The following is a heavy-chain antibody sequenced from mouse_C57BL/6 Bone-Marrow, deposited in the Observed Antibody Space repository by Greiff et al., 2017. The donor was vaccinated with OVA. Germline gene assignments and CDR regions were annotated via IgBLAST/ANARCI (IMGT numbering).Heavy chain of an antibody. Sequence: QVQLQQSGPELVKPGASVKISCKASGYAFSSSWMNWVKQRPGKGLEWIGRIFPGDGDTNYNGKFKGKATLTADKSSSTAYMQLSSLTSEDSAVSFCARQGGQAIPWFAYWGQGTLVTVSA. V-gene: IGHV1-82*01. CDR2: IFPGDGDT. D-gene: IGHD3-2*02. CDR3: ARQGGQAIPWFAY. J-gene: IGHJ3*01. CDR1: GYAFSSSW.